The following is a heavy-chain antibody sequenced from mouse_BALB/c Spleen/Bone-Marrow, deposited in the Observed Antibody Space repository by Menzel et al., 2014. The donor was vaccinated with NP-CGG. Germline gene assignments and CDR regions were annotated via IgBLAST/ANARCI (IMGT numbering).Heavy chain of an antibody. Sequence: DVMLVESGGGLVQPGGSRKLSCAASGFTFSSFGMHWIRQAPEKGLEWVAYINGGSNTIYYADTVKGRFTISRDNPENTLFLQMTSLRSEDTAMYFCARGTTALRYFDVWGAGTTVTVSS. CDR3: ARGTTALRYFDV. D-gene: IGHD1-2*01. J-gene: IGHJ1*01. V-gene: IGHV5-17*02. CDR2: INGGSNTI. CDR1: GFTFSSFG.